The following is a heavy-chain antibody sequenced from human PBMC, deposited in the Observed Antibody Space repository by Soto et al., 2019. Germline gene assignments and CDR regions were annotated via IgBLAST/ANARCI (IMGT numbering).Heavy chain of an antibody. D-gene: IGHD5-18*01. CDR2: VYYTGST. CDR1: GGSVSRGSYY. CDR3: ARAETALDY. V-gene: IGHV4-61*01. J-gene: IGHJ4*02. Sequence: QVQLQESGPGLVKPSETLSLTCSVSGGSVSRGSYYWNWIRQPPGNGLEWIGYVYYTGSTHSNPALESRVTISVDASQNQFSLRLTSVTAADTSVYFCARAETALDYWGQGTLVTVSS.